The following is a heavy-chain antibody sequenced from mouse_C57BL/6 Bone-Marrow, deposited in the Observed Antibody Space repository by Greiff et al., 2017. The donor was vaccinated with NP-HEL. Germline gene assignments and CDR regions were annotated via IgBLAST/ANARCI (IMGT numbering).Heavy chain of an antibody. D-gene: IGHD2-3*01. V-gene: IGHV5-6*01. J-gene: IGHJ4*01. CDR2: ISSGGSYT. Sequence: VQLQQSGGDLVKPGGSLKLSCAASGFTFSSYGMSWVRQTPDKRLEWVATISSGGSYTYYLDSVKGRFTISRDNAKNTLYLQMSSLKSEDTAMYYCARRGWLLRFYAMDYWGQGTSVTVSS. CDR1: GFTFSSYG. CDR3: ARRGWLLRFYAMDY.